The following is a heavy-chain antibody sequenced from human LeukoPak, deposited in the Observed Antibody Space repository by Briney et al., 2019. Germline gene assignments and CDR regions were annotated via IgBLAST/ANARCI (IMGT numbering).Heavy chain of an antibody. Sequence: SETLSLTCTVSGGSISSSSYYWGWIRQPPGKGLEWIGSIHYSGSTYYNPSLKSRVTISVDTSKNQFSLKLSSVTAADTAVYYCARHESYYDSSGYRDYWGQGTLVTVSS. J-gene: IGHJ4*02. CDR3: ARHESYYDSSGYRDY. V-gene: IGHV4-39*01. D-gene: IGHD3-22*01. CDR1: GGSISSSSYY. CDR2: IHYSGST.